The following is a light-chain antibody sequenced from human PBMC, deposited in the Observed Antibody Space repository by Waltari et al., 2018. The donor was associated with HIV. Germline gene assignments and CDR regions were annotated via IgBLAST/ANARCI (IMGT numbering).Light chain of an antibody. J-gene: IGLJ3*02. Sequence: QSALTQPASVSGSPGQSITISCTGTSSDVGNYNLVSWYQQHPGKAPKLIIYEAIKRPSGVSDRISGSKSASTASLTISGLQADDEADYFCSSYGGSSFWLFGGGTKLTVL. CDR2: EAI. CDR3: SSYGGSSFWL. V-gene: IGLV2-23*01. CDR1: SSDVGNYNL.